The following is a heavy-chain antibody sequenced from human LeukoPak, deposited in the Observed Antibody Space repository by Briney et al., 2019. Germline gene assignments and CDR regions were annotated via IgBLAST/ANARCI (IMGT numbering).Heavy chain of an antibody. J-gene: IGHJ6*03. CDR3: AREADCSSTSCYINYMDV. CDR1: GGSISSYY. V-gene: IGHV4-4*07. CDR2: IYTSGST. D-gene: IGHD2-2*02. Sequence: SETLSLACTVSGGSISSYYWSWIRQPAGKGLEWIGRIYTSGSTNYNPSLKSRVTMSVDTSKNQFSLKVSSVTAADTAVYYCAREADCSSTSCYINYMDVWGKGTTVTVSS.